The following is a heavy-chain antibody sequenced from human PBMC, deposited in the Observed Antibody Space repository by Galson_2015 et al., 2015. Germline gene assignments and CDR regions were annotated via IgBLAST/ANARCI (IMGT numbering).Heavy chain of an antibody. D-gene: IGHD6-13*01. J-gene: IGHJ4*02. Sequence: NYAQKFQGRVTITADESTSTAYMELSSLRSEDTAVYYCARGGDGVAAAGTSLFDYWGQGTLVTVSS. CDR3: ARGGDGVAAAGTSLFDY. V-gene: IGHV1-69*01.